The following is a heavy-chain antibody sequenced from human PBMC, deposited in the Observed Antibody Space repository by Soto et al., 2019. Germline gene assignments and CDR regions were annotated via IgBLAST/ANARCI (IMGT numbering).Heavy chain of an antibody. CDR3: ARGLSGYDEYYYYYYMDV. Sequence: ASVKVSCKASGYTFTGYYMHWVRQAPGQGLEWMGGMNPNSGNTGYAQKFQGRVTMTRNTSISTAYMELSSLRSEDTAVYYCARGLSGYDEYYYYYYMDVWGKGTTVTVSS. CDR2: MNPNSGNT. D-gene: IGHD5-12*01. V-gene: IGHV1-8*02. J-gene: IGHJ6*03. CDR1: GYTFTGYY.